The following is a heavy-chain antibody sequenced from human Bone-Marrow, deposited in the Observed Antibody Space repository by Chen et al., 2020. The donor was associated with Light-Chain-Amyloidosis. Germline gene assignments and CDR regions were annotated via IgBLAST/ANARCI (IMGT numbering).Heavy chain of an antibody. J-gene: IGHJ2*01. CDR1: GFLFNTYA. Sequence: QVQLVESGGGAVQPGKSLRPSCAASGFLFNTYAMHWVRQAPGKGLEWVATVWYDGSKKQYGDSVKGRFTISRDNSKNTIYLQMNNLTVEDTAVYFCARDRPKLGVWYFDLWGRGTLLTVSS. CDR2: VWYDGSKK. V-gene: IGHV3-33*01. D-gene: IGHD7-27*01. CDR3: ARDRPKLGVWYFDL.